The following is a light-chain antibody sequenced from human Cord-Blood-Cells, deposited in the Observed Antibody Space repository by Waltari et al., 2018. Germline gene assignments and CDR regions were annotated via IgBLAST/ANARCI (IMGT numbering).Light chain of an antibody. J-gene: IGLJ2*01. CDR3: CSYAGSYTLV. CDR2: DVS. Sequence: GTSSDVGGYNYVSWYQQHPGKAPKLMIYDVSKRPSGVPDRFSGSKSGNTASLTISGLQAEDEADYYCCSYAGSYTLVFGGGTKPTVL. CDR1: SSDVGGYNY. V-gene: IGLV2-11*01.